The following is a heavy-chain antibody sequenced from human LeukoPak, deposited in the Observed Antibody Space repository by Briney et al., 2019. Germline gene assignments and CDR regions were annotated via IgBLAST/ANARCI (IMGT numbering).Heavy chain of an antibody. CDR3: ARARYSGSSTKYYFDY. V-gene: IGHV1-69*04. J-gene: IGHJ4*02. D-gene: IGHD1-26*01. Sequence: ASVKVSCKASGGTFSSYAISWVRQAPGQGLEWMGRIIPILGIANYAQKFQGRVTITADKSTSTAYMELSSPRSEDTAVYYCARARYSGSSTKYYFDYWGQGTLVTVSS. CDR1: GGTFSSYA. CDR2: IIPILGIA.